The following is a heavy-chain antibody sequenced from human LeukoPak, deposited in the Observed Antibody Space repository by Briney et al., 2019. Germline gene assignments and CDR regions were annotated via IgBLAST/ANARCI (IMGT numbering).Heavy chain of an antibody. D-gene: IGHD1-1*01. CDR1: GGSISSYY. J-gene: IGHJ3*02. Sequence: PSETLSLTCTVSGGSISSYYWSWIRQPPGKGLEWIGYIYYSGSTNYNPSLKSRVTISVDMFKNQFSLKLSSVTAAGTAVYYCATGTTPGAFDIWGQGTMVTVSS. CDR3: ATGTTPGAFDI. CDR2: IYYSGST. V-gene: IGHV4-59*13.